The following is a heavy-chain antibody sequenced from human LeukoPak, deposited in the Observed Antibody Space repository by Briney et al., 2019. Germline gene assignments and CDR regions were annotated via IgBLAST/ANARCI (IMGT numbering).Heavy chain of an antibody. Sequence: GGSLRLSCAASGFTFSSYDMSWVRQAPGKGLGWVSRISGRGVSTAYADSVKGRFTISRDTSKNTLFLQMNSLRAEDTAVYYCAKVPRGTTYYFDYWGQGTLVTVSS. D-gene: IGHD2/OR15-2a*01. CDR2: ISGRGVST. CDR1: GFTFSSYD. J-gene: IGHJ4*02. CDR3: AKVPRGTTYYFDY. V-gene: IGHV3-23*01.